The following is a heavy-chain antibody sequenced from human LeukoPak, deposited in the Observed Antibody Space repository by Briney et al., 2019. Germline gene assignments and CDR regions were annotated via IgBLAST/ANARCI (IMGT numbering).Heavy chain of an antibody. J-gene: IGHJ4*02. CDR3: ARETSGYYYKSYFDY. Sequence: GGSLRLSCAASGFTFSNYWIHWVRQAPGKGLVWVSRINSDGSRTTYADSVKGRLTISRDNAKNMVYLQMNSLRAEDTAVYYCARETSGYYYKSYFDYWGQGTLVTVSS. CDR2: INSDGSRT. CDR1: GFTFSNYW. D-gene: IGHD3-22*01. V-gene: IGHV3-74*03.